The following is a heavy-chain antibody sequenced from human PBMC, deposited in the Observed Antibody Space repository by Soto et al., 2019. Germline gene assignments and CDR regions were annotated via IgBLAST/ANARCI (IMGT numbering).Heavy chain of an antibody. CDR3: ARGGRRSPGMDV. Sequence: QVQLQESGPGLVKPSQTLSLTCTVSGGSISSGGYYWSWIRQHPGKGLEWIGYIYHSGSTYYNPSLKSRVTILADTSKNQLSLKLSSVTAADTAVYYCARGGRRSPGMDVWGQGTTVIVSS. CDR2: IYHSGST. J-gene: IGHJ6*02. V-gene: IGHV4-31*03. CDR1: GGSISSGGYY.